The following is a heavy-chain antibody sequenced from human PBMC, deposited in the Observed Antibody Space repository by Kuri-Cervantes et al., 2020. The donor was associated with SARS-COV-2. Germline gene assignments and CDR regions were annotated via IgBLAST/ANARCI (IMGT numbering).Heavy chain of an antibody. V-gene: IGHV4-59*01. CDR1: GGSISSYY. CDR3: ARGGLAAAGRQDYYYYMDV. J-gene: IGHJ6*03. CDR2: IYYSGST. Sequence: SETLSLTCTVSGGSISSYYWSWIRQPPGKGLEWIGYIYYSGSTNYNPSLKSRVTISVDTSKNQFSLKLSSVTAADTAVYYCARGGLAAAGRQDYYYYMDVWGKGTTVTVSS. D-gene: IGHD6-25*01.